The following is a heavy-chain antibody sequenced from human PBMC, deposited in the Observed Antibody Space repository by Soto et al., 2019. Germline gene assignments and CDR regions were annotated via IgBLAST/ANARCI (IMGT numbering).Heavy chain of an antibody. D-gene: IGHD1-20*01. CDR2: INHSGST. Sequence: SETLSLTCAVYGGSFSGYYWSWIRQPPGKGLEWIGEINHSGSTNYNPSLKSRVTISVDTSKNQLSLKLSSVTAADTAVYGWARGLGGITGNACWFDSWGQGTLVTVSS. CDR3: ARGLGGITGNACWFDS. V-gene: IGHV4-34*01. J-gene: IGHJ5*01. CDR1: GGSFSGYY.